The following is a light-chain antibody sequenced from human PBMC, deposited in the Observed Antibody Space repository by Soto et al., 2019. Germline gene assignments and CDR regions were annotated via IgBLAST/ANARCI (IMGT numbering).Light chain of an antibody. CDR3: QRSGR. CDR1: QSISSW. Sequence: DIQMTQSPSTLSASVGDRVTITCRASQSISSWLAWYQQKPGKAPKLLIYDASSLESGVPSRFSGSGSGTEFPLPISSLQPNDFATYYGQRSGRFGQGTKGE. J-gene: IGKJ1*01. CDR2: DAS. V-gene: IGKV1-5*01.